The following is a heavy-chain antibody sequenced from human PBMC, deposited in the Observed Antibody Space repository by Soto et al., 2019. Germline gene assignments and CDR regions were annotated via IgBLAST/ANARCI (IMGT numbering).Heavy chain of an antibody. D-gene: IGHD3-10*01. Sequence: PGGSLRLSCAASGFTFSSFAVHWVRQAPGKGLEWLAVISYDVGNEYYADSVKGRFTISRDNSKNTLYLQLNSLRPEDTAVYYCARELKANYYDSGRYYPTRYFDYWGQGTLVTVSS. CDR2: ISYDVGNE. CDR3: ARELKANYYDSGRYYPTRYFDY. J-gene: IGHJ4*02. V-gene: IGHV3-30-3*01. CDR1: GFTFSSFA.